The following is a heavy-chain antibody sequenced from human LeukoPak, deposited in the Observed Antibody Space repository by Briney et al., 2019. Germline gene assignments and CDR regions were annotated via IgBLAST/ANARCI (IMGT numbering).Heavy chain of an antibody. J-gene: IGHJ6*03. Sequence: PSETLSLTCTVSGCSISSSSYYWGWIRQPPGKGLEWIGSIYYSGSTYYNPSLNSRVTISVDTSKNQFSLKLSSVTAADTAVYYCARLYVYYYYMDVWGKGTTVTVSS. CDR2: IYYSGST. D-gene: IGHD3-16*01. CDR1: GCSISSSSYY. V-gene: IGHV4-39*01. CDR3: ARLYVYYYYMDV.